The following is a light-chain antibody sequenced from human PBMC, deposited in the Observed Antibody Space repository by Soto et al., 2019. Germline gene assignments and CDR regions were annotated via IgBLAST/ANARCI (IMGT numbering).Light chain of an antibody. CDR3: QQYLGSPLT. Sequence: EIVLTQSPGTLSLSPGERATLSCRASLSVTYNYLAWYQQKPGQAPRLLIYGASSRATGIPDRFSGSGSGTDFTLTISRLEPEDFAVYYCQQYLGSPLTFGGGTKVEIK. V-gene: IGKV3-20*01. CDR2: GAS. CDR1: LSVTYNY. J-gene: IGKJ4*01.